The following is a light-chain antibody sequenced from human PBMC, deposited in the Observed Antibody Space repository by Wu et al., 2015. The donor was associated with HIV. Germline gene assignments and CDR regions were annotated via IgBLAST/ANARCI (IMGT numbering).Light chain of an antibody. CDR2: RSS. Sequence: DIQMTQSPSALSASVGDKVTITCRATDNVDSLVAWYQQKPGKAPKLLIYRSSSLENGIPSRFSGGGSGTEFILTINSLQPDDFATYYCQQYNLFPWTFGPGTKVEIK. J-gene: IGKJ1*01. CDR3: QQYNLFPWT. V-gene: IGKV1-5*03. CDR1: DNVDSL.